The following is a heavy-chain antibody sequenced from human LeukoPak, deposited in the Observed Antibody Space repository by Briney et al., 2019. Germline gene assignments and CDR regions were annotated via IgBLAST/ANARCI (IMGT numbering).Heavy chain of an antibody. V-gene: IGHV1-24*01. J-gene: IGHJ5*02. Sequence: ASVKVSCKVSGYTLTELSMHWVRQAPGKGLEWMGGLDPEDGETIYAQKFQGRVTMTEDTSTDTAYMELSSLRSEDTAVYYCATGGSSWAYNWFDPWGQGTLVTVSS. CDR2: LDPEDGET. CDR1: GYTLTELS. D-gene: IGHD6-13*01. CDR3: ATGGSSWAYNWFDP.